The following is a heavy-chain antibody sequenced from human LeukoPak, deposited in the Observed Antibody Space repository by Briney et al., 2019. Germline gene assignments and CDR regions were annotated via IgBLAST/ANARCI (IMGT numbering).Heavy chain of an antibody. Sequence: GESLKISCKGSGYSFTSYWIGWVRQMPGKGLGWMGVIYPGDSDTRYSPSFQGQVTFSADKSISTPYLQWSSPKASDTAMYYCARHPASLLWFGESWGQGTLVTVSS. CDR1: GYSFTSYW. V-gene: IGHV5-51*01. CDR2: IYPGDSDT. J-gene: IGHJ4*02. D-gene: IGHD3-10*01. CDR3: ARHPASLLWFGES.